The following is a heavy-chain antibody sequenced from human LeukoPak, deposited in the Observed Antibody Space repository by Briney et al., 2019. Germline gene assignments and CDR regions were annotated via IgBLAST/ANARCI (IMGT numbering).Heavy chain of an antibody. J-gene: IGHJ4*02. CDR3: ARDRSRCYY. V-gene: IGHV3-7*01. CDR1: GFPFTSYG. Sequence: GGSLRLSCAASGFPFTSYGMHWVRQAPGKGLEWVATIKEDGSEKYYVDSVKGRFTISRDNAKNSLYLQMNSLRAEDTAVYYCARDRSRCYYWGQGTLVTVSS. CDR2: IKEDGSEK.